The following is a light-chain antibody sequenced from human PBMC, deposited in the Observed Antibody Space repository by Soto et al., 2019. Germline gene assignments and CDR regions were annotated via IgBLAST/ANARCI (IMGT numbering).Light chain of an antibody. Sequence: EIVLTQSPGTLSLSPGERATLSCRANQSVSSTYLTWYQQKPGQAPRLLIYGASSRATGIPDRFSGSGSGTDFTLTISRLEPEDFAVYYCLQHGSSPFTFGPGTKVDIK. CDR2: GAS. CDR3: LQHGSSPFT. V-gene: IGKV3-20*01. CDR1: QSVSSTY. J-gene: IGKJ3*01.